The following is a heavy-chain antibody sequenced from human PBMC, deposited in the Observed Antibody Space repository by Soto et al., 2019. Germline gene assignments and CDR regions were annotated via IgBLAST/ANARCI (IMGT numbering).Heavy chain of an antibody. Sequence: PSETLSLTCTVSGGSISSYYWSWIRQPPGKGLEWIGYIYYSGSTDYNPSLKSRVTISVDTSKNQFSLKLSSVTAADTAVYYCARAGNCSGGSCYAFRWGTIAGLLAPWGKGTLVPVSS. J-gene: IGHJ5*02. CDR3: ARAGNCSGGSCYAFRWGTIAGLLAP. CDR1: GGSISSYY. D-gene: IGHD2-15*01. CDR2: IYYSGST. V-gene: IGHV4-59*01.